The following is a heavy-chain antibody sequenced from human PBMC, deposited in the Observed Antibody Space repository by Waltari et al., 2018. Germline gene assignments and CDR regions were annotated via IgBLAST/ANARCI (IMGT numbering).Heavy chain of an antibody. CDR1: GFTVSSNH. J-gene: IGHJ4*02. Sequence: EVQLVESGGGLVHPGGSLRLPCAASGFTVSSNHMSWVRQAPGKGVGWCSIIYDAGSTYYPDAGRGRFAISRDNSKNTVHLQMNSLRVEDTAIYYCARARDEETAMVYFDRWGQGTLVSVSS. CDR3: ARARDEETAMVYFDR. CDR2: IYDAGST. D-gene: IGHD5-18*01. V-gene: IGHV3-66*02.